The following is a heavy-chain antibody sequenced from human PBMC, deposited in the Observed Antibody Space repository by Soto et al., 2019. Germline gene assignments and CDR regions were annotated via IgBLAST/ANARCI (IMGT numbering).Heavy chain of an antibody. CDR1: GFTFSSYA. V-gene: IGHV3-30-3*01. D-gene: IGHD6-19*01. J-gene: IGHJ5*02. Sequence: GESLKISCAASGFTFSSYAMHWVRQAPGKGLEWVAVISYDGSNKYYADSVKGRFTISRDNSKNTLYLQMNSLRAEDTAVYYCARDAPGDGWYSSGPTGIGWFDPWGQGTLVTVSS. CDR3: ARDAPGDGWYSSGPTGIGWFDP. CDR2: ISYDGSNK.